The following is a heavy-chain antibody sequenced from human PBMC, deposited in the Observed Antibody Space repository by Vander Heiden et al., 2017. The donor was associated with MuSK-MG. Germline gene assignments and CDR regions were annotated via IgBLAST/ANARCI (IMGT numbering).Heavy chain of an antibody. CDR3: AKDGNAAY. CDR1: GFTFSSYN. D-gene: IGHD2-15*01. J-gene: IGHJ4*02. CDR2: ITRSSRAI. Sequence: EVQLVESGGGLVQPGGSLRLSCAASGFTFSSYNMNWVRQAPGKGLEWVSYITRSSRAIYYADSVKGRFTISRDNAKNSLYLQMNSLRAEDTAVYYCAKDGNAAYWGQGTLVTVSS. V-gene: IGHV3-48*01.